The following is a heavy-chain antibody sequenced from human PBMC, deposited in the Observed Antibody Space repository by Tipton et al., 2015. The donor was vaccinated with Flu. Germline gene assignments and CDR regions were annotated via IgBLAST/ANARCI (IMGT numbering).Heavy chain of an antibody. V-gene: IGHV4-59*12. CDR1: GGPIGSFY. J-gene: IGHJ4*02. CDR3: ARDPSLGMPDYFDH. D-gene: IGHD2-2*01. CDR2: IYNNAYT. Sequence: TLSLTCTVSGGPIGSFYWNWIRQPPGKGLEWIGYIYNNAYTKYNPSLKSRVTISVDTSKKQFSLQLRSVTAADTAVYYCARDPSLGMPDYFDHWGQGTLVTASS.